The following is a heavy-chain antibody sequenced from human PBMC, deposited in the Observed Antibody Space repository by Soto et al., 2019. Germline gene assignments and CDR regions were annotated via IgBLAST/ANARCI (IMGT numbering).Heavy chain of an antibody. CDR3: ARDHYCSSTSCYGTGVNWFDP. CDR2: IYHSGST. CDR1: SGSISSSNW. V-gene: IGHV4-4*02. J-gene: IGHJ5*02. D-gene: IGHD2-2*01. Sequence: PSETLSLTCAVSSGSISSSNWWSWVRQPPGKGLEWIGEIYHSGSTNYNPSLKSRVTISVDKSKNQFSLKLSSVTAADTAVYYCARDHYCSSTSCYGTGVNWFDPWGQGTLVTVSS.